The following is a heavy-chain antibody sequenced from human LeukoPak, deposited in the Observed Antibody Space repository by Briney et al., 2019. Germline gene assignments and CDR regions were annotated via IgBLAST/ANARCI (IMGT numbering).Heavy chain of an antibody. J-gene: IGHJ4*02. CDR3: AKDLYDSGTYFDY. CDR1: GFTFSSYG. D-gene: IGHD3-10*01. Sequence: GGSLRLSCTASGFTFSSYGMHWVRQSPGKGLEWVTFVRYDESNKYYTDSVKGRFTISGDNSKNTLFLQMNNLRTEDTAVYYCAKDLYDSGTYFDYWGQGTLVTVSS. CDR2: VRYDESNK. V-gene: IGHV3-30*02.